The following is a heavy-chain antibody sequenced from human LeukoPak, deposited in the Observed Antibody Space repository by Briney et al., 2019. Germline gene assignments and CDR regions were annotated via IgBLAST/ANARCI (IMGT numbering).Heavy chain of an antibody. J-gene: IGHJ2*01. V-gene: IGHV4-39*01. Sequence: PSETLTLTCTVSGDSISRSTYNWVWLPQPPGQELEWLGNMRYSSSPNNSPSLMTRVTMSGDTSNNLRSLKLTSVTVEDTAIYYCARYSSVGGGGRAWYFDLWGRGTMVTVSS. CDR3: ARYSSVGGGGRAWYFDL. CDR2: MRYSSSP. CDR1: GDSISRSTYN. D-gene: IGHD2-15*01.